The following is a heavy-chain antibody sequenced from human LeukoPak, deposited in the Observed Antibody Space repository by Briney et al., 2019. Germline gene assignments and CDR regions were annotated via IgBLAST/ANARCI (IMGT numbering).Heavy chain of an antibody. D-gene: IGHD6-13*01. J-gene: IGHJ4*02. CDR2: FDPEDGET. CDR3: ATVPRIAAAGSLDY. V-gene: IGHV1-24*01. CDR1: GYTLTELS. Sequence: ASVKVSCKVSGYTLTELSMHWVRQAPGKGLEWMGGFDPEDGETIYAQKFQGRVTMTEDTSTDTAYMELSSLRSEDTAVYYCATVPRIAAAGSLDYWGQGTLVTVSS.